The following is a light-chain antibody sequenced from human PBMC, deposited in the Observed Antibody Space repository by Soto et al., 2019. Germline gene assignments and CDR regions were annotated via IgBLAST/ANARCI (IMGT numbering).Light chain of an antibody. V-gene: IGKV3-11*01. CDR2: DAS. J-gene: IGKJ4*01. CDR1: QSVSSY. Sequence: EIVLTQSPATLSLSPGERATLSCRASQSVSSYLVWYQQKPGQGPRLLIYDASNRATGIPARFSGSGSGTDLTITISSLEPEDFAVYYCQQRSNWPLTFGGGTKVDIK. CDR3: QQRSNWPLT.